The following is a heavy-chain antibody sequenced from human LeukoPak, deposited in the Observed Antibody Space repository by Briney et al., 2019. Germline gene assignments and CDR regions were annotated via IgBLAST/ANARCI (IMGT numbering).Heavy chain of an antibody. CDR2: INPNSGGT. D-gene: IGHD5-18*01. Sequence: EASVKVSCKASGYTFTGYYMHWVRQAPGQGLEWMGWINPNSGGTNYAQKFQGRVTMTRDTSISTAYMELSRLRSDDTAVYYCARGSYGYGGEFDYWGQGTLVTVSS. J-gene: IGHJ4*02. CDR1: GYTFTGYY. V-gene: IGHV1-2*02. CDR3: ARGSYGYGGEFDY.